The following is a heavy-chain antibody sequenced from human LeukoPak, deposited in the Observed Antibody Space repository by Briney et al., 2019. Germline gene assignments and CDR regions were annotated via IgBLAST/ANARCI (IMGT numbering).Heavy chain of an antibody. D-gene: IGHD5-24*01. V-gene: IGHV4-31*03. CDR3: ARNRDGYNSFDY. CDR2: IYYSGST. J-gene: IGHJ4*02. CDR1: GGSISSGDYY. Sequence: SQTLSLTCTVSGGSISSGDYYWSWIRQPPGKGLEWIGYIYYSGSTYYNPSLKSRVTISVDTSKNHFSLKLSSVTAADTAVYYCARNRDGYNSFDYWGQGTLVTVSS.